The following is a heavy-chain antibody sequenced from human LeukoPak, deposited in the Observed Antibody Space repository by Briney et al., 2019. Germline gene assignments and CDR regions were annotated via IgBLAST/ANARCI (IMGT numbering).Heavy chain of an antibody. CDR2: ISSSSSTI. J-gene: IGHJ6*03. CDR1: GSTFNSYS. V-gene: IGHV3-48*04. CDR3: ARPEYSSSSYYYYYYMDV. Sequence: PGGSLRLSCAASGSTFNSYSMNWVRQAPGKGLEWVSYISSSSSTIYYVDSVKGRFTISRDNAKNSLYLQMNSLRAEDTAVYYCARPEYSSSSYYYYYYMDVWGKGTTVTVSS. D-gene: IGHD6-6*01.